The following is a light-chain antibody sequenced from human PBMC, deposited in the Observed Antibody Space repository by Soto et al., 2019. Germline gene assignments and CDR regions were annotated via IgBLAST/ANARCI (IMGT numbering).Light chain of an antibody. Sequence: EIVLTPSPATLSLSPGERATLSCRASQSVSSNLAWYQQKPGQAPRLLIYGANTRATGLPARFSGSGSGTEFTLTISSLQSEDFAVYYCQQYNNWPRTFGQGTKVDIK. J-gene: IGKJ1*01. CDR2: GAN. V-gene: IGKV3-15*01. CDR3: QQYNNWPRT. CDR1: QSVSSN.